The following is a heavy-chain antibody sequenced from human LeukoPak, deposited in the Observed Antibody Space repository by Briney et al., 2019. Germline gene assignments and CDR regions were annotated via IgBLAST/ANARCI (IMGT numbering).Heavy chain of an antibody. CDR2: LYHSGNT. Sequence: SWIRQPPGKGLEWIGFLYHSGNTYYNPSLKSRVTISVDRSKNQLSLKLSSVTAADTAVYYCARVFGCTNGICYYYFDYWGQGTLVTVSS. D-gene: IGHD2-8*01. V-gene: IGHV4-30-2*01. J-gene: IGHJ4*02. CDR3: ARVFGCTNGICYYYFDY.